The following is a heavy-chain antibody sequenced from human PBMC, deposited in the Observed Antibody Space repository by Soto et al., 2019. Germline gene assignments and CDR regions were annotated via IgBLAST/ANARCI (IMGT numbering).Heavy chain of an antibody. J-gene: IGHJ3*02. CDR1: GDSVSSNSAA. CDR2: TYYRSKWYN. V-gene: IGHV6-1*01. D-gene: IGHD6-19*01. Sequence: TLSLTCAISGDSVSSNSAAWNWIRQSPSRGLEWLGRTYYRSKWYNDYAVSVKSRITINPDTSKNQFSLQLNSLTPEDTDVYYCARDRGSSGWYVDAFDIWGQGTMVTVSS. CDR3: ARDRGSSGWYVDAFDI.